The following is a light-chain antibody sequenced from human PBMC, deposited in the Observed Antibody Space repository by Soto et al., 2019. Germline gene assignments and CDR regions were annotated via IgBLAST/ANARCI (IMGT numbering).Light chain of an antibody. J-gene: IGKJ4*01. V-gene: IGKV3-20*01. Sequence: DIVLTQSPDTLSLSPGERATLSCRASQSVSSNYLAWYQQKPGQAPRLLIYGASTRATGIPDRFSGSGSGTDFTLTISRLEPEDFATYYCQQYYSYPLTFGGGTKVEIK. CDR2: GAS. CDR3: QQYYSYPLT. CDR1: QSVSSNY.